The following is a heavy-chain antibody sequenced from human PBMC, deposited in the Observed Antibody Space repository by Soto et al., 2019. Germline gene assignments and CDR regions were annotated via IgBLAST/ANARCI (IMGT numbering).Heavy chain of an antibody. CDR2: ISGSGGST. V-gene: IGHV3-23*01. CDR3: ANYYYDSSGYQTMYYFDY. CDR1: GFTFSSYA. J-gene: IGHJ4*02. Sequence: PGGSLRLSCAASGFTFSSYAVSWVRQAPGKGLEWVSAISGSGGSTYYADSVKGRFTISRDNSKNTLYLQMNSLRAEDTAVYYCANYYYDSSGYQTMYYFDYWGQGTLVTVSS. D-gene: IGHD3-22*01.